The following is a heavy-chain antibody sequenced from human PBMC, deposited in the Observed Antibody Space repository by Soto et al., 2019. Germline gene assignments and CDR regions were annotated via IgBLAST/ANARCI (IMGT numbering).Heavy chain of an antibody. CDR2: ISASGGIT. Sequence: PGGSLRLSCAASGLTFSSYAMSWVRQSPGKGLEWVLGISASGGITYYVDSVKGRFTISRDNSKNTLYPQMNSLRAEDTAVYYCAKEKYYYDSSGLGRAFDIWGQGTMVTVSS. D-gene: IGHD3-22*01. J-gene: IGHJ3*02. V-gene: IGHV3-23*01. CDR1: GLTFSSYA. CDR3: AKEKYYYDSSGLGRAFDI.